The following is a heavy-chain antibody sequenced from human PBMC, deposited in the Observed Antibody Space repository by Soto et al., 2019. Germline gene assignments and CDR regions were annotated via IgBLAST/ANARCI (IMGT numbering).Heavy chain of an antibody. Sequence: GXXRLSCSASGFTLSSYSIHWIRQAPGKGLDWVAVISYDGNTQFYGDSVKGRFIVSRDNSRNTLYLQLNNLQAEETAVYYCAKVSRPSRISTPDFDYWGQGTQVTVS. V-gene: IGHV3-30-3*01. CDR2: ISYDGNTQ. CDR3: AKVSRPSRISTPDFDY. CDR1: GFTLSSYS. J-gene: IGHJ4*02.